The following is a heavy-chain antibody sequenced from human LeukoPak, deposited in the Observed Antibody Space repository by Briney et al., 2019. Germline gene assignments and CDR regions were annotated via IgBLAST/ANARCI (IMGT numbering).Heavy chain of an antibody. J-gene: IGHJ4*02. CDR1: GYTFTSYD. V-gene: IGHV1-8*01. Sequence: GASVKVSCKASGYTFTSYDINWVRQATGQGLEWMGWMNPNSGNTGYAQKFQGRVTMTRETSISTAYMELSSLRSEATAVYYCARSDPRMATRRAASDYWGQGTLVTVSS. D-gene: IGHD5-24*01. CDR2: MNPNSGNT. CDR3: ARSDPRMATRRAASDY.